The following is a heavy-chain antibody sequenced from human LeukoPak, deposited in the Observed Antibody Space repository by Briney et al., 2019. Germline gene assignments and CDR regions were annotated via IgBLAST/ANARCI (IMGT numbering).Heavy chain of an antibody. CDR1: GGSISSSSYY. CDR2: IYTSGST. Sequence: SETLSLTCTVSGGSISSSSYYWGWIRQPPGKGLEWIGRIYTSGSTNYNPSLKSRVTMSVDTSKNQFSLKLSSVTAADTAVYYCARDLGYCTNGVCLYYFDYWGQGTLVTVSS. J-gene: IGHJ4*02. CDR3: ARDLGYCTNGVCLYYFDY. D-gene: IGHD2-8*01. V-gene: IGHV4-39*07.